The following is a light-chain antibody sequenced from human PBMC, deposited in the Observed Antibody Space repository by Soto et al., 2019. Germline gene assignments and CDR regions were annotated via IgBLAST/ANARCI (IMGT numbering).Light chain of an antibody. CDR3: SSYTGSSTLGV. J-gene: IGLJ3*02. CDR2: EVS. V-gene: IGLV2-14*01. Sequence: QSALTQPASVSGSPGQSITISCTGTSSDVGGYNYVSWYQQHPGKAPKLIIYEVSNRPSGVSYRFSGSKSGNTASLTISGLKAEDEADYYCSSYTGSSTLGVFGGGTKLTVL. CDR1: SSDVGGYNY.